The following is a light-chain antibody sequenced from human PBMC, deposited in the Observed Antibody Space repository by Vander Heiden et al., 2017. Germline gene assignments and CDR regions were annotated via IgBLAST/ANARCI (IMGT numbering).Light chain of an antibody. Sequence: DTLMTQSQDPLAVSLGERATINCKSSQSVLYSSNNKNYLAWYQQKPGQPPKLLIYWASTRESGVPDRFSGSGSGTDFTLTISSLQAEDVAVYYCQQYYSTPPTFGPGTKVXIK. CDR2: WAS. CDR3: QQYYSTPPT. V-gene: IGKV4-1*01. J-gene: IGKJ3*01. CDR1: QSVLYSSNNKNY.